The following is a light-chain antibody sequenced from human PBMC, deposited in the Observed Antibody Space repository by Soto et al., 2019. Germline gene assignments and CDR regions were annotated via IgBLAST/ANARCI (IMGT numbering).Light chain of an antibody. J-gene: IGKJ4*01. CDR1: QTISTN. CDR2: AAS. V-gene: IGKV1-39*01. Sequence: DIQMTQSPSSLSAAVGDIVTVTCRASQTISTNLNWYQQKPGKAPNLLISAASSLQSRVPSRFSGSGSGTEFTLTISTLQPEDFATYYCQQSYSDPPTFGGGTKVEI. CDR3: QQSYSDPPT.